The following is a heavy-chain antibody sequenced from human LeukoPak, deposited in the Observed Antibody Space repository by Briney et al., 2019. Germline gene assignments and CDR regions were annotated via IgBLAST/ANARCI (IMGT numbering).Heavy chain of an antibody. D-gene: IGHD3-22*01. J-gene: IGHJ4*02. Sequence: GGSLRLSCAASGFTFSTYSMNWVRQAPGKGLEWVSSNGGSGGYTHYADAVKGRFTISRDNPKNTVYLQMDNLRAEDTAVYYCAKASNMGSSGYYYDVWGQGTLVIVSS. CDR2: NGGSGGYT. CDR3: AKASNMGSSGYYYDV. CDR1: GFTFSTYS. V-gene: IGHV3-23*01.